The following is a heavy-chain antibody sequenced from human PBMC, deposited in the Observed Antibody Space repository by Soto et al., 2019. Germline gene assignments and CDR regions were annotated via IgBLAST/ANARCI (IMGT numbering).Heavy chain of an antibody. CDR1: GGTFVDYW. J-gene: IGHJ6*02. Sequence: GFLRLWWAASGGTFVDYWVHWVLQAPGKGLVWVSRINSDGSTTSHADSVKGRFTISRDNAKNSLSLQMNSLRAEDTAVYYCATPQAPYYYSAIDVWGQGTAVPVSS. CDR2: INSDGSTT. V-gene: IGHV3-74*01. CDR3: ATPQAPYYYSAIDV.